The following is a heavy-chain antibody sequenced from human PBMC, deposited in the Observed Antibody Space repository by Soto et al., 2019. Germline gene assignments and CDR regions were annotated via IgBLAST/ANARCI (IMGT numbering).Heavy chain of an antibody. D-gene: IGHD6-19*01. V-gene: IGHV3-30*18. CDR1: GFTFSDYA. CDR3: AKGGRQWLVTSDFNY. Sequence: VQLVESGGGVVQPGRSLRLSCAASGFTFSDYAMHWVRQAPGKGLEWVAVVSHDGRNTHYADSVKGRFTISRDSSKNTVSLEMISVRAEDTAVYYCAKGGRQWLVTSDFNYGGQGALVTVSS. CDR2: VSHDGRNT. J-gene: IGHJ4*02.